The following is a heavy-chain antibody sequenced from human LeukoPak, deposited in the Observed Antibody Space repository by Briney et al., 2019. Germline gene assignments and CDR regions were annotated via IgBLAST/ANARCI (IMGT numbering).Heavy chain of an antibody. CDR1: GFTFSNAW. Sequence: GGSLRLSCAASGFTFSNAWMSWVRQAPGKGLEWVSYISSSGSSIYYADSVKGRFTISRDNAKNSLYLQMNSLRAEDTAVYYCARETSSGWLGFDYWGQGTLVTVSS. J-gene: IGHJ4*02. V-gene: IGHV3-11*01. CDR3: ARETSSGWLGFDY. D-gene: IGHD6-19*01. CDR2: ISSSGSSI.